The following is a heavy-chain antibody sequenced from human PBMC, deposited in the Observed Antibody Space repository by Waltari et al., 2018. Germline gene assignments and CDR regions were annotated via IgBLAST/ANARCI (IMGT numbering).Heavy chain of an antibody. CDR1: GFTFSSYA. D-gene: IGHD3-22*01. J-gene: IGHJ4*02. V-gene: IGHV3-30-3*01. Sequence: QVQLVESGGGVVQPGRSLRLSCAASGFTFSSYAMHWVRQAPGKGLEWVAVRSYDGSNKYYADSVKGRFTISRDKSKNTLYLQMNSLRAEDTAVYYCARARYYYDSSRILDYWGQGTLVTVSS. CDR3: ARARYYYDSSRILDY. CDR2: RSYDGSNK.